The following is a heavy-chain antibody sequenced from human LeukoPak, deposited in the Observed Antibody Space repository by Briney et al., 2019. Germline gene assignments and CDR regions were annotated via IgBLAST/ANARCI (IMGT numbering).Heavy chain of an antibody. Sequence: SETLSLTCTVSGGSISSYYWSWIRQPAGKGLEWIGRIYTSGSTNYNPSLKSRVTMSVDTSKNQFSLKLSSVTAADTAVYYCARDSRSGTSVFFDYWGQGTLVTVSS. V-gene: IGHV4-4*07. D-gene: IGHD2-2*01. CDR3: ARDSRSGTSVFFDY. CDR1: GGSISSYY. J-gene: IGHJ4*02. CDR2: IYTSGST.